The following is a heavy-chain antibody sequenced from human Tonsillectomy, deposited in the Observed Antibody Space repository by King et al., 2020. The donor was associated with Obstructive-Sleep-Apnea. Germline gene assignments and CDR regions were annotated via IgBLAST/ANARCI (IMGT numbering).Heavy chain of an antibody. Sequence: VQLVESGGGLVQPGGSLRVSCAASGLTFSSYAMGWVRQAPGKGLEWVSLISGSGGSTYYADSVKGRFIISRDESENTLYLQMYSLTAEDTAVYYCAKWAVGGKQVFDPWGQGTLVTVSS. V-gene: IGHV3-23*04. CDR3: AKWAVGGKQVFDP. CDR2: ISGSGGST. J-gene: IGHJ5*02. CDR1: GLTFSSYA. D-gene: IGHD1-26*01.